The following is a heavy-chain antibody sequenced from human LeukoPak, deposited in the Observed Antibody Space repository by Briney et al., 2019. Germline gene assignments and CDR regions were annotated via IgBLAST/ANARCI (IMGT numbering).Heavy chain of an antibody. CDR3: AKSLRYFDWYFDY. D-gene: IGHD3-9*01. J-gene: IGHJ4*02. CDR2: IYYSGST. CDR1: GGSTSSYC. V-gene: IGHV4-59*01. Sequence: PSETLSLTCTVSGGSTSSYCWSWIRQPPGKGLEWIGYIYYSGSTNYNPSLKSRVTISVDTSKNQFSLKLSSVTAADTAVYYCAKSLRYFDWYFDYWGQGTLVTVSS.